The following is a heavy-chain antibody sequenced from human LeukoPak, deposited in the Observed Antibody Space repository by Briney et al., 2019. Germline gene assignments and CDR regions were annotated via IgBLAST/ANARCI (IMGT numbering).Heavy chain of an antibody. CDR3: TRLSRYCSSSSCRTSQYYFDY. Sequence: SETLSLTCSVSGGSISDHHWSWIRQSPGTGLEWIGYIYYTGSTNYNPSLKSRVSMSVARNQFSLNLRSVTAADSAVYYCTRLSRYCSSSSCRTSQYYFDYWGQGAPVTVSS. CDR1: GGSISDHH. CDR2: IYYTGST. J-gene: IGHJ4*02. V-gene: IGHV4-59*11. D-gene: IGHD2-2*01.